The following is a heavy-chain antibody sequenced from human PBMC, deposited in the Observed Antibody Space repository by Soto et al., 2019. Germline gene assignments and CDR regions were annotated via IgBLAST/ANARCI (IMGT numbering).Heavy chain of an antibody. CDR1: GFTFSSYW. CDR3: ARGILTGYYHPGYYFDY. D-gene: IGHD3-9*01. V-gene: IGHV3-7*01. J-gene: IGHJ4*02. Sequence: HPGGSLRLSCAASGFTFSSYWMSWVRQAPGKGLEWVANIKQDGSEKYYVDSVKGRFTISRDNAKNSLYLQMNSLRAEDTAVYYCARGILTGYYHPGYYFDYWGQRTLVTVSS. CDR2: IKQDGSEK.